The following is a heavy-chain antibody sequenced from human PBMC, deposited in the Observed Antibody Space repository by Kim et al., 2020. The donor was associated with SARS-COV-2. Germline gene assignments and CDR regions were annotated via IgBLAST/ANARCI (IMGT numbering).Heavy chain of an antibody. CDR3: ARGGGYDFWSGYPNFYYFDY. Sequence: SETLSLTCAVYGGSFSGYYWSWIRQPPGKGLEWIGEINHSGSTNYNPSLKSRVTISVDTSKNQFSLKLSSVTAADTAVYYCARGGGYDFWSGYPNFYYFDYWGQGTLVTVSS. V-gene: IGHV4-34*01. CDR2: INHSGST. D-gene: IGHD3-3*01. J-gene: IGHJ4*02. CDR1: GGSFSGYY.